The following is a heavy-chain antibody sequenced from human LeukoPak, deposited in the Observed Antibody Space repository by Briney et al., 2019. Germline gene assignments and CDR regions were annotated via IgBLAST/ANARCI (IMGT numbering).Heavy chain of an antibody. CDR1: GFTFSSYA. D-gene: IGHD4-17*01. J-gene: IGHJ4*02. V-gene: IGHV3-23*01. Sequence: GGSLRLFCAASGFTFSSYAMSWVGQAPGKGLKWVSAISGSGGSTYYADSVKGRFTISRDNSKNTLYLQMNSLRAEDTAVYYCAKDRGTTVTPTDYWGQGTLVTVSS. CDR2: ISGSGGST. CDR3: AKDRGTTVTPTDY.